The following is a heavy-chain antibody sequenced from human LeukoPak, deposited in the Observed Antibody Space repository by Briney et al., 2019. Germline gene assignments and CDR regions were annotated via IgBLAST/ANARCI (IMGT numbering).Heavy chain of an antibody. V-gene: IGHV4-4*07. CDR1: GGSISSFY. J-gene: IGHJ4*02. CDR3: ARERWELLGVLDY. D-gene: IGHD1-26*01. CDR2: IYTSGST. Sequence: PSETLSLTCTVSGGSISSFYWSWIRQPAGKGLEWIGRIYTSGSTNYNPSLKSRVTMSVDTSKDQFSLKLTSVTAADTAVYYCARERWELLGVLDYWGQGTLVTVSS.